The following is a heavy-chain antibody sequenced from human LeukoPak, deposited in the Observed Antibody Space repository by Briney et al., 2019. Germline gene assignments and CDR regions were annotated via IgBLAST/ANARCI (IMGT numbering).Heavy chain of an antibody. CDR1: GFSICTNYY. CDR2: IHHSGNT. D-gene: IGHD1-1*01. J-gene: IGHJ4*02. V-gene: IGHV4-38-2*02. CDR3: ARTNWNPGDY. Sequence: SEALSLTCTVSGFSICTNYYWGWTRQPPGRGLEWIGSIHHSGNTYHNPSLRSRDIMSIDTSKNQFSLRLSSVTAADTAVYFCARTNWNPGDYWGQGMLVTVSS.